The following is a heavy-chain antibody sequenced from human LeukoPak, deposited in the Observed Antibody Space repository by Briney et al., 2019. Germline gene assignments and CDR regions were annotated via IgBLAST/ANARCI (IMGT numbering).Heavy chain of an antibody. CDR3: ARALYYYYYYMDV. V-gene: IGHV4-59*01. CDR1: GGSISSYY. CDR2: IYYSGST. J-gene: IGHJ6*03. Sequence: SETLSLTCTVSGGSISSYYWSWIRQPPEKGLEWIGYIYYSGSTNYNPSLKSRVTISVDTSKNQFSLKLSSVTAADTAVYYCARALYYYYYYMDVWGKGTTVTISS.